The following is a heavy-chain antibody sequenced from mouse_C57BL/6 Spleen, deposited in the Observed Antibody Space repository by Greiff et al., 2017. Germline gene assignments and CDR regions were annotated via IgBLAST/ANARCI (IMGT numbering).Heavy chain of an antibody. Sequence: VKVVESGPELVKPGASVKISCKASGYAFSSSWMNWVKQRPGKGLEWIGRIYPGDGDTNYNGKFKGKATLTADKSSSTAYMQLSSLTSEDSAVYFCARIYYYGSYYFDYWGQGTTLTVSS. D-gene: IGHD1-1*01. CDR2: IYPGDGDT. CDR1: GYAFSSSW. CDR3: ARIYYYGSYYFDY. J-gene: IGHJ2*01. V-gene: IGHV1-82*01.